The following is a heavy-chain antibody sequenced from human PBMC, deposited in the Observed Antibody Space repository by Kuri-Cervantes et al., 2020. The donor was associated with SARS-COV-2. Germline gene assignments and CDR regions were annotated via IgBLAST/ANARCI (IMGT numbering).Heavy chain of an antibody. D-gene: IGHD6-19*01. CDR3: TRGGYTSALSRQNWFDP. V-gene: IGHV3-7*03. CDR2: IKYDGSEK. Sequence: GESLKISCPASGFTFSNSWMSWVRQAPGKGLEWVANIKYDGSEKYYVDSVKGRFIISRDNAKNSVYLQMNSLRDADTAVYYCTRGGYTSALSRQNWFDPWGQGTLVTVSS. J-gene: IGHJ5*02. CDR1: GFTFSNSW.